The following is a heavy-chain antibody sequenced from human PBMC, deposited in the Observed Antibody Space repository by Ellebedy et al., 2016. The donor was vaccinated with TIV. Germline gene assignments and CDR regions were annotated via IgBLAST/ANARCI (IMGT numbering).Heavy chain of an antibody. J-gene: IGHJ3*02. D-gene: IGHD2-15*01. CDR3: AREADSDALDI. CDR2: ISPYSGNT. CDR1: GYTFSRHG. V-gene: IGHV1-18*01. Sequence: AASVKVSCKTSGYTFSRHGLNWVRQAPGQGLEWMGWISPYSGNTKYAQKFQGRVTMTTDTSTGTAYMELRSLTSDDTAVYYCAREADSDALDIWGQGTMVIVSS.